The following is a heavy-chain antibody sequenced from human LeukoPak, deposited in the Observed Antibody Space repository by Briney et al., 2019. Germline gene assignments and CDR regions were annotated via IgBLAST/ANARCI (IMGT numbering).Heavy chain of an antibody. CDR1: GFTFSDHY. CDR2: TRNKANSYTT. V-gene: IGHV3-72*01. CDR3: ARDRPGDGAFDI. D-gene: IGHD7-27*01. Sequence: GGSLRLSCAASGFTFSDHYMDWVRQAPGKGLEWVGRTRNKANSYTTEYAASVKGRFTIPRDDSKNSLYLQMNSLKTEDTAVYYCARDRPGDGAFDIWGQGTMVTVSS. J-gene: IGHJ3*02.